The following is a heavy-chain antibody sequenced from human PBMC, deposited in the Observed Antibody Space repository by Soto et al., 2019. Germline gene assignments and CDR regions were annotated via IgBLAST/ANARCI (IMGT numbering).Heavy chain of an antibody. CDR2: ITPHNGNT. CDR3: ARDRGGGGDYAPYNY. J-gene: IGHJ4*02. V-gene: IGHV1-18*01. Sequence: ASVKVSCKASGDIFTSNGISWVRQAPGQGLEWMGWITPHNGNTNYAQKLQGRVTMTTDTSTSTAYLELRSLRSDDTAVYYCARDRGGGGDYAPYNYWGQGTMVTVSS. CDR1: GDIFTSNG. D-gene: IGHD4-17*01.